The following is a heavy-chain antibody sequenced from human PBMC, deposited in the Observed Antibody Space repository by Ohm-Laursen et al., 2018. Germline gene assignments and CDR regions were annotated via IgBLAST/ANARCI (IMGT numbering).Heavy chain of an antibody. D-gene: IGHD3-10*01. V-gene: IGHV1-69*13. CDR2: ITPMFGTA. Sequence: SVKVSCKSSGGTFSSYAISWVRQAPGQGLEWLGEITPMFGTANYAQKFQGRVTITADESTSTAYMDLSSLRSEDTAIYYCARDGLGTRGYFHHWGQGSLVTVSS. CDR3: ARDGLGTRGYFHH. CDR1: GGTFSSYA. J-gene: IGHJ1*01.